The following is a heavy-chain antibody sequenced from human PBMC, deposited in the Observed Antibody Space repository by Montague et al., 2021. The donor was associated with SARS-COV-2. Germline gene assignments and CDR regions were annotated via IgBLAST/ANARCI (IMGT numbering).Heavy chain of an antibody. Sequence: SETLSLTCAVYGRSFSGYYWRWIRQPPGKGPDWNGEINHRGSTNYNPSLKSRVIISVDTSKNQFSLKLSSVTAADTAVYYCARGTGPRSITLFGVIISGHVFDSWGQGTMVTVSS. CDR3: ARGTGPRSITLFGVIISGHVFDS. J-gene: IGHJ3*02. CDR2: INHRGST. V-gene: IGHV4-34*01. D-gene: IGHD3-3*01. CDR1: GRSFSGYY.